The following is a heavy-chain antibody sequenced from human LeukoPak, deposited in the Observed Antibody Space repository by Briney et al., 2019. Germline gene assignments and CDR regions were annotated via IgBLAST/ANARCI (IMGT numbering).Heavy chain of an antibody. J-gene: IGHJ3*02. V-gene: IGHV1-2*02. Sequence: ASVKVSCKASGYTFTGYYMHWVRQAPGQGLEWMGWINPNSGDTKYTQKFQGRVTLTRDTSISTAYMELNRLRSDDTAVYYCARHMTVTYDAFDMWGQGTMVTVSS. CDR3: ARHMTVTYDAFDM. D-gene: IGHD3-22*01. CDR1: GYTFTGYY. CDR2: INPNSGDT.